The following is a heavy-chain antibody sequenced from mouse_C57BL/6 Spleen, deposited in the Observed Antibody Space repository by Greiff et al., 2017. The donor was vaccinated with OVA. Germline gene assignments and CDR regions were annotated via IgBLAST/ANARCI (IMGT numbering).Heavy chain of an antibody. CDR2: ISYDGSN. J-gene: IGHJ4*01. D-gene: IGHD4-1*02. CDR1: GYSITSGYY. CDR3: ARDANWGAMDY. V-gene: IGHV3-6*01. Sequence: EVHLVESGPGLVKPSQSLSLTCSVTGYSITSGYYWNWIRQFPGNKLEWMGYISYDGSNNYNPSLKNRISITRDTSKNQFFLKLNSVTTEDTATYYCARDANWGAMDYWGQGTSVTVSS.